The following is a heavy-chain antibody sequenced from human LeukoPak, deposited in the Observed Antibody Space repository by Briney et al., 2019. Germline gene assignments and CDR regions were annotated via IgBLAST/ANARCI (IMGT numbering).Heavy chain of an antibody. V-gene: IGHV3-23*01. CDR1: GFTFSSYA. Sequence: GGSLRLSCAVSGFTFSSYAMSWVRQAPGKGLEWVSVIWGNGYTTYYADSVKGRFTISRDNSKNTVYLQMDSLRAEDTAIYYCAKDREPDDGYDIDSWGQGTLVTVSS. CDR2: IWGNGYTT. J-gene: IGHJ4*02. D-gene: IGHD5-12*01. CDR3: AKDREPDDGYDIDS.